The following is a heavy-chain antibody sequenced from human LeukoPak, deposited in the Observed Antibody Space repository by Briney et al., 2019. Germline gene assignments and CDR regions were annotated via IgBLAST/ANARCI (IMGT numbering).Heavy chain of an antibody. CDR2: INHSGST. V-gene: IGHV4-34*01. D-gene: IGHD1-1*01. CDR3: ARELVGWYSCRAHDY. CDR1: SGSFSGYY. J-gene: IGHJ4*02. Sequence: SETLSLTCAVYSGSFSGYYWSWIRQPPGKGLEWIGEINHSGSTNYNPSLKSRVTISVDTSKNQFSLKLSSVTAADTAVYYCARELVGWYSCRAHDYWGQGTLVTVSS.